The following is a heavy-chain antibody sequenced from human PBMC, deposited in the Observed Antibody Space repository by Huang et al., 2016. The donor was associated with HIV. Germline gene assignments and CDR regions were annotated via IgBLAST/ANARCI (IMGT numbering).Heavy chain of an antibody. Sequence: QVQLVESGGGVVQPGRSLRLSCAASGFTFSNFGMHWVRQAPGKGLEWVGVISYEGRKDYYSESVKGRFTISRDNPMDTLYLQMNSLRPDDTAVYYCAKESRWYSDLDNWGQGTLVTVSS. CDR3: AKESRWYSDLDN. D-gene: IGHD2-15*01. CDR1: GFTFSNFG. J-gene: IGHJ4*02. V-gene: IGHV3-30*18. CDR2: ISYEGRKD.